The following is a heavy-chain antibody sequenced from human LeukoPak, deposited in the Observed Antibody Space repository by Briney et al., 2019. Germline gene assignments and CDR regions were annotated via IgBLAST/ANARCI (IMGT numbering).Heavy chain of an antibody. D-gene: IGHD2-2*01. CDR2: IWYDGSNK. CDR3: AREGCSSTSCYYYYGMDV. V-gene: IGHV3-33*01. CDR1: GFTFSSYG. J-gene: IGHJ6*04. Sequence: PGGSLRLSCAASGFTFSSYGMHWVRQAPGKGLGWVAVIWYDGSNKYYADSVKGRFTISRDNSKNTLYLQMNSLRAEDTAVYYCAREGCSSTSCYYYYGMDVWGKGTTVTVSS.